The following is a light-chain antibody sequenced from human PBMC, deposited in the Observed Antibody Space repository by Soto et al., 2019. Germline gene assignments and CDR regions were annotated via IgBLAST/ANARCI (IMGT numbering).Light chain of an antibody. CDR1: RSISNW. V-gene: IGKV1-5*01. J-gene: IGKJ4*01. Sequence: DIQMTQSPSTLSASVGDRVTITCRASRSISNWLAWYQQRPGIAPKLLIYAASTLQSGVPSRFSGSGSGTDFTLTISSLQPEDFATYYCQRLSHAFGGGTKVDIK. CDR2: AAS. CDR3: QRLSHA.